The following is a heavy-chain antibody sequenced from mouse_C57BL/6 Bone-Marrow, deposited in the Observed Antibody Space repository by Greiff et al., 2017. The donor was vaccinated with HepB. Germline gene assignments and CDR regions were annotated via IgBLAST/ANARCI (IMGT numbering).Heavy chain of an antibody. CDR1: GYTFTSYW. J-gene: IGHJ1*03. CDR2: IYPGSGST. V-gene: IGHV1-55*01. D-gene: IGHD2-5*01. CDR3: ARGDYYSNYFWYFDF. Sequence: VQLQQPGAELVKPGASVKLSCKASGYTFTSYWITWVKQRPGQGLEWIGDIYPGSGSTNYNEKFKSKATLTVDTSSSTAYMQLSSLTSEDSAVYYCARGDYYSNYFWYFDFWGTGTTVTVSS.